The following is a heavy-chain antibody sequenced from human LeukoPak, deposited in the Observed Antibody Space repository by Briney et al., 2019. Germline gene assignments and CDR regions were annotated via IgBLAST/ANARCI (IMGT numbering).Heavy chain of an antibody. CDR2: MKHDGIEK. V-gene: IGHV3-7*04. Sequence: PGGSLRLSCAASGFTFSSYEMKWVRQAPWKGLEWVANMKHDGIEKYYVDSVKGRFTISRDNTKNSLFLRMISLRAEDTAVYYCARDRAYKSFDYWGQGALVTVSS. D-gene: IGHD3-16*01. CDR3: ARDRAYKSFDY. J-gene: IGHJ4*02. CDR1: GFTFSSYE.